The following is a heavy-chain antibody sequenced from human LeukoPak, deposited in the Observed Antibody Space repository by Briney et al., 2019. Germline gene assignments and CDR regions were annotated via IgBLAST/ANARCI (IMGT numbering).Heavy chain of an antibody. D-gene: IGHD6-13*01. CDR1: GFTFSSFA. CDR2: IGGSGNT. CDR3: AKAKTAAGSDY. V-gene: IGHV3-23*01. J-gene: IGHJ4*02. Sequence: GGSLRLSCATSGFTFSSFAMSWVRQPPGKGLEWVSAIGGSGNTYYADSVKGRFTISRDNAKNTLYLQMNSLRAEDTAVYFCAKAKTAAGSDYWGQGTLVTVSS.